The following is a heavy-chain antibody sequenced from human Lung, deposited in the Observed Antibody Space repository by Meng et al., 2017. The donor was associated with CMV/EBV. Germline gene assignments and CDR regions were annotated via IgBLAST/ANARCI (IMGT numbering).Heavy chain of an antibody. V-gene: IGHV3-23*01. CDR3: AKDPVVLWQGGSYYFAY. D-gene: IGHD2-15*01. Sequence: GESLKISCAASGFTFSSYAMSWVRQAPGKGLEWVSAISGSGGSTYYADSVKGRFTISRDNSKNTLYLQMNSLRAEDTAVYYCAKDPVVLWQGGSYYFAYWGQGTLVTVSS. CDR1: GFTFSSYA. J-gene: IGHJ4*02. CDR2: ISGSGGST.